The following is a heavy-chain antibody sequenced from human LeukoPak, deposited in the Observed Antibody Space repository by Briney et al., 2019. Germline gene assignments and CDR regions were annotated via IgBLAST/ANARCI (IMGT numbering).Heavy chain of an antibody. CDR1: GFTFSSYA. Sequence: PGRSLRLSCAASGFTFSSYAMHWVRQAPGKGLEWVAVISYDGSNKYYADSVKGRFTISRDNSKNTLYLQMNSLRAEDTAVYYCARDPKADYYDSSGSLRGFDYWGQGTPVTVSS. D-gene: IGHD3-22*01. CDR3: ARDPKADYYDSSGSLRGFDY. CDR2: ISYDGSNK. J-gene: IGHJ4*02. V-gene: IGHV3-30-3*01.